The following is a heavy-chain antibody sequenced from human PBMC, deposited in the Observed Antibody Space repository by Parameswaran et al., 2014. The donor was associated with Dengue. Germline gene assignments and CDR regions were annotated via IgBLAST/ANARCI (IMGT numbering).Heavy chain of an antibody. D-gene: IGHD3-22*01. CDR3: ARDVSKYYYDSSGYSRGDAFDI. Sequence: PGKGLEWIGYIYYSGSTNYNPSLKSRVTISVDTSKNQFSLYLQMNSLRAEDTAVYYCARDVSKYYYDSSGYSRGDAFDIWGQGTMVTVSS. J-gene: IGHJ3*02. CDR2: IYYSGST. V-gene: IGHV4-59*12.